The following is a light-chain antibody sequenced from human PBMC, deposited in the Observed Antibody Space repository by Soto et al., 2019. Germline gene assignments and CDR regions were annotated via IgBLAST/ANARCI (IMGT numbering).Light chain of an antibody. CDR2: EVS. Sequence: SALTQPASVSGSPGQSITISCTGTSSDVGAYNYVSWFQQHPGKAPKLMIFEVSNRPSGVSNRFSGSKSGNTASLTISGLQAEDEADYYCISYTTNSPWVFGGGTKLTVL. V-gene: IGLV2-14*01. CDR1: SSDVGAYNY. CDR3: ISYTTNSPWV. J-gene: IGLJ3*02.